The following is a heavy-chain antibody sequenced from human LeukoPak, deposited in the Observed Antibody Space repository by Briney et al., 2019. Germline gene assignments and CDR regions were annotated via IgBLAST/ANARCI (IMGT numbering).Heavy chain of an antibody. CDR3: ARVLAQWRGSLYYGMDV. Sequence: GGSLRLACAAAGFTVSRYAMHWVRQAPGKGLEYVSAISSNGASTYHANFVKGRFTISRDNSKNTLYLQMGSLRSADMAVYYCARVLAQWRGSLYYGMDVWGQGTTVTVSS. CDR2: ISSNGAST. J-gene: IGHJ6*02. D-gene: IGHD6-19*01. V-gene: IGHV3-64*01. CDR1: GFTVSRYA.